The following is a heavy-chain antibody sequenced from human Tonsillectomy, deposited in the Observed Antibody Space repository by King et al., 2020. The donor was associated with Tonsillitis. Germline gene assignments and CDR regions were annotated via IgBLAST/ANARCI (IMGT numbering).Heavy chain of an antibody. Sequence: VQLQESGPGLVKPSQTLSLICSVSGGSIRTGDFYWSWIRQPPGKGLEWIGYIYYSGTTYDNPALQGRVSMSVDASTNQFSLKLRSVTAADTAVYYCARGEGTTGGFDYWGQGTLVTVSS. J-gene: IGHJ4*02. V-gene: IGHV4-30-4*01. CDR3: ARGEGTTGGFDY. CDR1: GGSIRTGDFY. D-gene: IGHD1-7*01. CDR2: IYYSGTT.